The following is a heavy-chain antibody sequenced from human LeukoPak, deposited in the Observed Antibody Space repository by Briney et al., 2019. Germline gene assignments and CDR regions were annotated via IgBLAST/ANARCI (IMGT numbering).Heavy chain of an antibody. Sequence: GGSLRLSCAASGFTFDDYAMHWVRQAPGKGREGVSGISWNSGSIGYADSVKGRFTISRDNGKNSLYLQMNSLRAEDMALYYCAKSLIYGASEFNYGGQGTMVTVSS. CDR3: AKSLIYGASEFNY. CDR2: ISWNSGSI. J-gene: IGHJ4*02. CDR1: GFTFDDYA. V-gene: IGHV3-9*03. D-gene: IGHD4-17*01.